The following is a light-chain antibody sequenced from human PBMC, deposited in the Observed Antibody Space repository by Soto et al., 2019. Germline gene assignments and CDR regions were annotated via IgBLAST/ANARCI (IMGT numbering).Light chain of an antibody. CDR1: QSVVGNY. CDR3: QYYGSPPLT. J-gene: IGKJ1*01. CDR2: SAF. Sequence: EIVLTQSPGTLSLSPGERATLSCRASQSVVGNYLAWYQQSPGQAPRLLIYSAFNRATGIPDRFSGSGSGTDCTLTISRLEPVDFAVYYCQYYGSPPLTFGPGTKVDIQ. V-gene: IGKV3-20*01.